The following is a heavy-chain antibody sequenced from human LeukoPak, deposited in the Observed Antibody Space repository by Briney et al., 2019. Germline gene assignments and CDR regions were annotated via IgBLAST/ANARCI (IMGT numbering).Heavy chain of an antibody. CDR3: TSPTAMVID. Sequence: GGSLKLSCAASGFTFSGSAMHWVRQASGKGLEWVGRIRSKANSYATAYAASVKGRFTISRDDTKNTAYLQMNSLKTEDTAVYYCTSPTAMVIDWGQGTLVTVSS. CDR2: IRSKANSYAT. V-gene: IGHV3-73*01. CDR1: GFTFSGSA. J-gene: IGHJ4*02. D-gene: IGHD5-18*01.